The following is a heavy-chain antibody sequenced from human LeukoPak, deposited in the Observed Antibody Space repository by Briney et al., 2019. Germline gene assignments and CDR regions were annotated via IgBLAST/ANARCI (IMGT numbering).Heavy chain of an antibody. Sequence: PGGSLRLSCAASGFTFSSYGMSWVRQAPGKGLEWVPAISGSGGSTYYADSVKGRFTISRDNSKNTLYLQMNSLRAEDTAVYYCARDLGQYYDTSDNWFDPWGQGTLVTVSS. V-gene: IGHV3-23*01. CDR3: ARDLGQYYDTSDNWFDP. J-gene: IGHJ5*02. CDR2: ISGSGGST. D-gene: IGHD3-22*01. CDR1: GFTFSSYG.